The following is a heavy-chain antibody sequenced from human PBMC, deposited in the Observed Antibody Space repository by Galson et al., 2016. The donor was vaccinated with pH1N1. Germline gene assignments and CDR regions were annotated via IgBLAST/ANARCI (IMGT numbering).Heavy chain of an antibody. CDR1: GSTFTSYY. CDR2: INPSGGRT. Sequence: QSGAEVTKPGESLKISCKASGSTFTSYYMHWVRQAPGQGLEWMGIINPSGGRTSYAQKFQGRVTMTRDTSTSTVYMELSSLRSEDTAVYYCARALNLVDAPNRPYNWFDPWGQGTLVTVSS. V-gene: IGHV1-46*03. CDR3: ARALNLVDAPNRPYNWFDP. J-gene: IGHJ5*02. D-gene: IGHD2-21*01.